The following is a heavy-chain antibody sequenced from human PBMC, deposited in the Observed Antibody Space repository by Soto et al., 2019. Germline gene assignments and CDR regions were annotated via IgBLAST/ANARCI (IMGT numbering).Heavy chain of an antibody. CDR2: ISTSGSYI. J-gene: IGHJ3*02. Sequence: EVQLVESGGGLVKPEASLRLSCAASGFTFSTYNMKWVRQAPGKGLEWVSSISTSGSYIFYAGSVRGRFTIFRDDAKNSLHLQMNSLRAEDRAVYYCATIGDRDGFDIWGQGTTVIVSS. D-gene: IGHD4-17*01. V-gene: IGHV3-21*06. CDR3: ATIGDRDGFDI. CDR1: GFTFSTYN.